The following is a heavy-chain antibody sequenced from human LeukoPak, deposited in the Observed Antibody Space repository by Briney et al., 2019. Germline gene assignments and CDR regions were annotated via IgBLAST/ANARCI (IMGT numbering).Heavy chain of an antibody. D-gene: IGHD4-17*01. CDR3: AKDYYGVSDY. CDR2: INQDGSEK. V-gene: IGHV3-7*01. Sequence: GGSLRLSRAASGFTFSSDWMSWVRQAPGKGLEWVANINQDGSEKYYADSVKGRFTISRGNAKDSLYLQMNSLRAEDTAVYYCAKDYYGVSDYWGQGTLVTVSS. J-gene: IGHJ4*02. CDR1: GFTFSSDW.